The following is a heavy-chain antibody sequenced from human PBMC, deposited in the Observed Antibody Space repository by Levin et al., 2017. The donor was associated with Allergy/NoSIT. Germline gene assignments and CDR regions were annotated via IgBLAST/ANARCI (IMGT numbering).Heavy chain of an antibody. CDR1: GYTFTSYG. J-gene: IGHJ5*02. CDR2: ISAYNGNT. CDR3: ARDIVVVPAAIVARRFDP. V-gene: IGHV1-18*01. D-gene: IGHD2-2*02. Sequence: GASVKVSCKASGYTFTSYGISWVRQAPGQGLEWMGWISAYNGNTNYAQKLQGRVTMTTDTSTSTAYMELRSLRSDDTAVYYCARDIVVVPAAIVARRFDPWGQGTLVTVSS.